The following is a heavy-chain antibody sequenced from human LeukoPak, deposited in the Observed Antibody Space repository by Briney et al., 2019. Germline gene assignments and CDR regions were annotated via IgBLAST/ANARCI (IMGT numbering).Heavy chain of an antibody. V-gene: IGHV3-30*04. CDR2: ISYDGSYT. CDR1: GFTFSWSYA. CDR3: SGSWQFDY. Sequence: GGSLRLSCAASGFTFSWSYALNWVRQAPGKGLEWVAVISYDGSYTNYADSVRGRFTISRDNSKNTLYLQMNSLRPEDTAVYYCSGSWQFDYWGQGTLVTVSS. D-gene: IGHD6-13*01. J-gene: IGHJ4*02.